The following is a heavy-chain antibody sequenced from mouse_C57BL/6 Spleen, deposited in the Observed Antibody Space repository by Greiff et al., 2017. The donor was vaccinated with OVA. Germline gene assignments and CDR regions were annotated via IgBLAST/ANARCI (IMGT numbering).Heavy chain of an antibody. CDR1: GFNIKDYY. CDR2: IDPEDGDT. V-gene: IGHV14-1*01. D-gene: IGHD2-4*01. J-gene: IGHJ3*01. Sequence: VKVVESGAELVRPGASVKLSCTASGFNIKDYYMHWVKQRPEQGLEWIGRIDPEDGDTEYAPKFQGKATMTADTSSNTAYLQRSSLTSEDTAVYYCTTYDYDGNAWFAYWGQGTLVTVSA. CDR3: TTYDYDGNAWFAY.